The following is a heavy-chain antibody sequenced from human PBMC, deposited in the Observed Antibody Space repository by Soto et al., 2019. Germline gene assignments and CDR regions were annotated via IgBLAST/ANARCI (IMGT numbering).Heavy chain of an antibody. D-gene: IGHD1-20*01. J-gene: IGHJ3*02. CDR3: AKDRMDHNSVWDLFDI. CDR1: GFSFSIYA. Sequence: VQLLESGGGLVQPGGSLRLSCAASGFSFSIYAMSWVRQAPGKGLECVSGIGLGNDDTYYADSVKGRFIISRDNSKYTVSLQMNGLRVEDTAIYYCAKDRMDHNSVWDLFDIWGQGTTVTVSS. CDR2: IGLGNDDT. V-gene: IGHV3-23*01.